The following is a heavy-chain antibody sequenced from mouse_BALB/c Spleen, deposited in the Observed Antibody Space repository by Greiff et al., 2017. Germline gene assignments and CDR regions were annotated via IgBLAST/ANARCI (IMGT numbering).Heavy chain of an antibody. J-gene: IGHJ4*01. Sequence: VMLQQSGPGLVQPSQSLSITCTVSGFSLTSYGVHWVRQSPGKGLEWLGVIWSGGSTDYNAAFISRLSISKDNSKSQVFFKMNSLQADDTAIYYCARIPYYYGSSYSYYAMDYWGQGTSVTVSS. CDR2: IWSGGST. D-gene: IGHD1-1*01. CDR1: GFSLTSYG. CDR3: ARIPYYYGSSYSYYAMDY. V-gene: IGHV2-4-1*01.